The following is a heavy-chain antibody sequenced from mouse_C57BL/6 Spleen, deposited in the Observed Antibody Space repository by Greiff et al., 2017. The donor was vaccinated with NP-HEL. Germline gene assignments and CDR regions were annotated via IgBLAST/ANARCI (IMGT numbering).Heavy chain of an antibody. CDR3: ARWYYGMRYYYAMDY. D-gene: IGHD1-1*01. J-gene: IGHJ4*01. CDR2: INPSNGGT. Sequence: QVQLQQSGTELVKPGASVKLSCKASGYTFTSYWMHWVKQRPGQGLEWIGNINPSNGGTNYNEKFKSKATLTVDKSSSTAYMQLSSLTSEDSAVYYCARWYYGMRYYYAMDYWGQGTSVTVSS. CDR1: GYTFTSYW. V-gene: IGHV1-53*01.